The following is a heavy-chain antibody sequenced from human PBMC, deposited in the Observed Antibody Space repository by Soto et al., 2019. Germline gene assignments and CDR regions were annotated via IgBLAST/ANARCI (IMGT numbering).Heavy chain of an antibody. J-gene: IGHJ3*01. CDR2: ISNSGSVI. CDR3: VRVYASNTFDL. D-gene: IGHD2-2*01. V-gene: IGHV3-48*02. CDR1: GFSFLSYR. Sequence: GGSRRLSCPASGFSFLSYRMSWVRQAPGKGLGWVSYISNSGSVIHDADSVKGRFTISRDNAKNSLSLQMNSLRDEDTALYYCVRVYASNTFDLWGQGTVVTVSS.